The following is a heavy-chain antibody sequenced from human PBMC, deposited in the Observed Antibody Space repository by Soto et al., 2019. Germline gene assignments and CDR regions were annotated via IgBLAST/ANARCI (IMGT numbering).Heavy chain of an antibody. J-gene: IGHJ4*02. V-gene: IGHV1-2*02. CDR3: ARLQLEQGNY. CDR2: INPNSGGT. CDR1: GYTFTGYY. D-gene: IGHD1-1*01. Sequence: ASVKVSCKASGYTFTGYYMHWLRQSPGQGLEWMGWINPNSGGTNYAQKFQGRVTMTRDTSISTAYMELSRLRSDDTAVYYCARLQLEQGNYWGQGTLVTVSS.